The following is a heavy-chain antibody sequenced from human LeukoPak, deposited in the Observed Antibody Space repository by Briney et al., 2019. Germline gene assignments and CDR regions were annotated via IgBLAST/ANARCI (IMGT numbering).Heavy chain of an antibody. V-gene: IGHV4-34*01. CDR3: AKSNAWDWFDP. J-gene: IGHJ5*02. D-gene: IGHD4-11*01. Sequence: SETLSLTCAVYGGSFSGYYWSWIRQPPGKGLEWIGEINHSGSTNYNPSLKSRVTISVDKSNNQFSLNLSSVTAADTAVYYCAKSNAWDWFDPWGQGTLVTVSS. CDR2: INHSGST. CDR1: GGSFSGYY.